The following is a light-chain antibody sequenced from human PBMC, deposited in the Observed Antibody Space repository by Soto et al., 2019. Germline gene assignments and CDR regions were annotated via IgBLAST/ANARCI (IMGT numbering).Light chain of an antibody. CDR1: QTINRW. CDR3: LQYNVYPLS. CDR2: KAS. V-gene: IGKV1-5*03. J-gene: IGKJ4*01. Sequence: DSQMTQSPSTLSASVGDRVTITCRARQTINRWLAWYQQRPGKAPNLLIHKASTLEFGVPSRFSGSASGTEFTLTISSLQPDDFAVYFCLQYNVYPLSFGGGTKVEIK.